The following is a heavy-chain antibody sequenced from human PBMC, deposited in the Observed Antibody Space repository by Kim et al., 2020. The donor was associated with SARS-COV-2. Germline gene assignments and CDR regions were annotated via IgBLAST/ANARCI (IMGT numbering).Heavy chain of an antibody. CDR3: ARGRTDYYGSGSYSRNSFLGY. J-gene: IGHJ4*02. CDR1: GGSFSGYY. Sequence: SETLSLTCAVYGGSFSGYYWSWIRQPPGKGLEWIGEINHSGSTNYNPSLKSRVTISVDTSKNQFSLKLSSVTAADTAVYYCARGRTDYYGSGSYSRNSFLGYWGQGTLVTVSS. CDR2: INHSGST. V-gene: IGHV4-34*01. D-gene: IGHD3-10*01.